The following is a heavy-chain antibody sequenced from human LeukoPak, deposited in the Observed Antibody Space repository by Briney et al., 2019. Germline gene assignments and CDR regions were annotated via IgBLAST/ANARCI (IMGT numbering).Heavy chain of an antibody. V-gene: IGHV3-48*04. CDR2: ISSSSNTI. J-gene: IGHJ4*02. Sequence: PGGSLRLSCAASGFTFSSYSMNWVRQAPGKGLEWVSYISSSSNTIYYADSVKGRFTISRDNSKNTLCLQMNSLRAEDTAEYYCAKTRRGSCYSDVDYWGQGTLVTVSS. CDR3: AKTRRGSCYSDVDY. CDR1: GFTFSSYS. D-gene: IGHD2-15*01.